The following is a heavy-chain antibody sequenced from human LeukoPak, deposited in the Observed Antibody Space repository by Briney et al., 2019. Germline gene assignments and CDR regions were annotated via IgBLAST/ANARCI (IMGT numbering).Heavy chain of an antibody. J-gene: IGHJ5*02. D-gene: IGHD2-2*01. CDR1: GFTFDDYG. V-gene: IGHV3-20*04. CDR3: ARNGPICSSTSCYYESWFDP. Sequence: PGGSLRLSCAASGFTFDDYGMSWVRQAPGKGLEWVSGINLNGGSTGYADSVKGRFTISRDNAKNSLYLQMNSLRAEDTALYYCARNGPICSSTSCYYESWFDPWGQGTLVTVSS. CDR2: INLNGGST.